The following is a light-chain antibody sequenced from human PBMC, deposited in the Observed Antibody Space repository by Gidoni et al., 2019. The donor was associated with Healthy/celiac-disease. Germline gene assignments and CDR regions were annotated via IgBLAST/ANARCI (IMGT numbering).Light chain of an antibody. J-gene: IGKJ2*01. CDR2: GAS. Sequence: EIVLTQSPGTLSLSPGERATLSCRASQSVSSSYLAWYQQKPGQAPRLLIYGASYRATGIPDRFSGSGSGTDFTLTISRLEPEDFAVYYCQQYGSSPYTFGQGTQLEIK. V-gene: IGKV3-20*01. CDR3: QQYGSSPYT. CDR1: QSVSSSY.